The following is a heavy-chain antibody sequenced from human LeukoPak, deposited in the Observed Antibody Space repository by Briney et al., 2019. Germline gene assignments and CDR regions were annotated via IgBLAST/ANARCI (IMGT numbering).Heavy chain of an antibody. Sequence: PSETLSLTCAVYGGSFSGYYWSWIRQPPGKGLEWIGEINHSGSTNYNPSLKSRVPISVDTSKTQSSLMVSSVTAADTAVYYCARARPRTPLYSNSWSGAFDIWGQGTMVTVSS. CDR3: ARARPRTPLYSNSWSGAFDI. CDR2: INHSGST. CDR1: GGSFSGYY. D-gene: IGHD6-13*01. V-gene: IGHV4-34*01. J-gene: IGHJ3*02.